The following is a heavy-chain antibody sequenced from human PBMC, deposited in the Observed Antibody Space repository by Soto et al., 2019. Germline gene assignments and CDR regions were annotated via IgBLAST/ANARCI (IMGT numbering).Heavy chain of an antibody. CDR2: ISSSSSYI. Sequence: PGGSLRLSCAASGFTFSSYSMNWVRQAPGKGLEWVSSISSSSSYIYYADSVKGRFTISRDNSKNTLYLQMNSLRAEDTAVYYCAKVRGSHRLKIVVVTATPWYDYWGQGTLVTVSS. CDR1: GFTFSSYS. D-gene: IGHD2-21*02. V-gene: IGHV3-21*04. J-gene: IGHJ4*02. CDR3: AKVRGSHRLKIVVVTATPWYDY.